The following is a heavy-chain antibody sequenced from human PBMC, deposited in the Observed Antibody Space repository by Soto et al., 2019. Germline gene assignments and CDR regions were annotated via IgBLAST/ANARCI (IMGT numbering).Heavy chain of an antibody. D-gene: IGHD4-4*01. Sequence: QITLKESGPALVKPTQTLTLTCTISGFSLNTSGVGVGWIRQPPGKALEWLALIYWSDEKRYSPSLKTRLTITKDTSKNQVVLTMTNMDPVDTATYYCARRPHYTTYLDYWGQGTLVTVSS. V-gene: IGHV2-5*01. J-gene: IGHJ4*02. CDR2: IYWSDEK. CDR1: GFSLNTSGVG. CDR3: ARRPHYTTYLDY.